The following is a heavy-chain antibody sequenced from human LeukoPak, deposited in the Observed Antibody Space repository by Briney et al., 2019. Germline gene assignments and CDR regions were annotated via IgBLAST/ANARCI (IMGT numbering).Heavy chain of an antibody. CDR1: GGSISSYY. J-gene: IGHJ4*02. CDR2: IYFSGST. CDR3: ARQDYGSGSYPFDY. V-gene: IGHV4-59*08. D-gene: IGHD3-10*01. Sequence: PSETLSLTCTVSGGSISSYYWSWIRQPPGKGLEWIGYIYFSGSTNYNPSLMSRVTISVDTSKNQLSLKLSSVTAADTAVYYCARQDYGSGSYPFDYWGQGTLVTVSS.